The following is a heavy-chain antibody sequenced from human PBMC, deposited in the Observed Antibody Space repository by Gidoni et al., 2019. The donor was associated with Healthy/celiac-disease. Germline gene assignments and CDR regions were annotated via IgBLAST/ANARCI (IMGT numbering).Heavy chain of an antibody. V-gene: IGHV3-33*01. J-gene: IGHJ5*02. CDR1: GFTFSSDG. D-gene: IGHD5-12*01. CDR3: ARDEGGYAAKGAGWFDP. Sequence: QVQLVESGGGVVQPGRSLRLSCAASGFTFSSDGTPWVRKAPGKGLEWVAVRWYDGSNKYYADSVKGRFTISRDNSKNTLYLQMNSLRAEDTAVYYCARDEGGYAAKGAGWFDPWGQGTLVTVSS. CDR2: RWYDGSNK.